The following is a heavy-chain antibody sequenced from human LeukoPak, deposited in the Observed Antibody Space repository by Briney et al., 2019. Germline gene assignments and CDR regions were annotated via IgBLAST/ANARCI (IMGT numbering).Heavy chain of an antibody. V-gene: IGHV3-23*01. CDR2: ISSSGGST. Sequence: GGSLRLSCAASGFIFSHYAMSWVRQAPGKGLEWVSAISSSGGSTYSADSVKGRFTISRDNSKNTLYLQMNSLRAEDTAVYYCAKLYYYDSSGRYYFDYWGQGTLVTVSS. J-gene: IGHJ4*02. CDR3: AKLYYYDSSGRYYFDY. CDR1: GFIFSHYA. D-gene: IGHD3-22*01.